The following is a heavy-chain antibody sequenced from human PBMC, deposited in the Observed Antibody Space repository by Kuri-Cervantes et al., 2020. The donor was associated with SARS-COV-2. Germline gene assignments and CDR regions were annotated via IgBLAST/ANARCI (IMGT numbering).Heavy chain of an antibody. D-gene: IGHD5-12*01. CDR1: GYTFTSYD. V-gene: IGHV1-8*01. CDR3: ARDSGYSGKNNWFDP. CDR2: MNPNSGNT. Sequence: ASVKVSCKASGYTFTSYDINWVRQATGQGLEWMGWMNPNSGNTGYAQKFQGRVTMTRNTSISTAYMELSSLRSEGTAVYYCARDSGYSGKNNWFDPWGQGTLVTVSS. J-gene: IGHJ5*02.